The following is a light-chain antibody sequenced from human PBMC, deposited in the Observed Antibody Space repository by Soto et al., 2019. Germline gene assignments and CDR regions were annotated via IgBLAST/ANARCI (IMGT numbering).Light chain of an antibody. CDR2: YDD. V-gene: IGLV1-36*01. J-gene: IGLJ2*01. CDR3: AAWDDTLNGPV. CDR1: SSNIGNNA. Sequence: QSVLTQPPSVSEAPRQSVTISCSGSSSNIGNNAVNWYQQLPGQAPKLLIYYDDLLASGVSDRFSGSKSGTSASLAISGLQSEGEADYYCAAWDDTLNGPVFGGGTK.